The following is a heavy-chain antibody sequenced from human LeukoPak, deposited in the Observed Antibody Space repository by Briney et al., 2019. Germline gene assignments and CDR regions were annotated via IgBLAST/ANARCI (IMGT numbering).Heavy chain of an antibody. D-gene: IGHD6-13*01. CDR3: AKGYSLFDY. Sequence: GGSLRLSCAASGFTFDDYGMSWVRQAPGKGLEWVSGINWNGGSTGYADSVKGRFTISRDNSKNTLYLQMNNLRAEDTAVYYCAKGYSLFDYWGQGTLVTVSS. V-gene: IGHV3-20*04. J-gene: IGHJ4*02. CDR1: GFTFDDYG. CDR2: INWNGGST.